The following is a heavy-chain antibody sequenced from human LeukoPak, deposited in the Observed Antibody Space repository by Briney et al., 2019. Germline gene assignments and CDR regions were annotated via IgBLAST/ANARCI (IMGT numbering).Heavy chain of an antibody. CDR2: INWNGGST. J-gene: IGHJ3*02. D-gene: IGHD6-19*01. V-gene: IGHV3-20*04. CDR3: ARDLVAGTTTGAFDI. Sequence: GGSLRLSCAASGFTFDDYGMSWVRQAPGKGLEWVSGINWNGGSTGYADSVKGRFTISRDNAKNSLYLQMNSLRAEDTALYYCARDLVAGTTTGAFDIWGQGTMVTVSS. CDR1: GFTFDDYG.